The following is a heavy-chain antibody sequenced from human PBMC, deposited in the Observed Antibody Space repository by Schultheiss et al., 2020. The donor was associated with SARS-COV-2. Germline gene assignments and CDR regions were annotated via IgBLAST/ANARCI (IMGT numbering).Heavy chain of an antibody. CDR2: TYYRSKWYN. D-gene: IGHD5-18*01. CDR3: AREVGPHTYDNVDHFYYYMGV. Sequence: SQTLSLTCAISGDSVSSNSAAWNWIRQSPSRGLEWLGRTYYRSKWYNDYAVSVKSRITINPDTSKNQFSLQLNSVTPEDTAVYYCAREVGPHTYDNVDHFYYYMGVWGKGTSVTVSS. CDR1: GDSVSSNSAA. V-gene: IGHV6-1*01. J-gene: IGHJ6*03.